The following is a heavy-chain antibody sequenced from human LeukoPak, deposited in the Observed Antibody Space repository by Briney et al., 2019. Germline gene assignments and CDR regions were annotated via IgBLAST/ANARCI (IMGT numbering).Heavy chain of an antibody. CDR1: GFTFSSYA. V-gene: IGHV3-30-3*01. J-gene: IGHJ4*02. CDR2: MLYDENNK. Sequence: GGSLRLSCAASGFTFSSYAMHWVRQAPGKGLEWVAVMLYDENNKNYADSVKGRFTISRDNSKNTLYLQMNSLRAEDTAVYYCAKDYSRRIGIVGAQGPWYFDYWGQGTLVTVSS. D-gene: IGHD1-26*01. CDR3: AKDYSRRIGIVGAQGPWYFDY.